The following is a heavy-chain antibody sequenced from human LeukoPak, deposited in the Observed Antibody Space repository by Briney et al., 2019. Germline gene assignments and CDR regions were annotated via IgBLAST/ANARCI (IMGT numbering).Heavy chain of an antibody. CDR3: ARDLLVPHDSSGLLPNDAFDI. CDR1: GYTFTGYY. Sequence: ASVKVSCKASGYTFTGYYMHWVRQAPGQGLEWMGWINPNSGGTNYAQKFQGRVTMTRDTSISTAYMELSRLRSDDTAVYYCARDLLVPHDSSGLLPNDAFDIWGQGTMVTVSS. J-gene: IGHJ3*02. CDR2: INPNSGGT. V-gene: IGHV1-2*02. D-gene: IGHD3-22*01.